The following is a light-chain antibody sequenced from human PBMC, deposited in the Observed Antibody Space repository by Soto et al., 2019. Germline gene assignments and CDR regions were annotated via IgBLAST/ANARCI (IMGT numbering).Light chain of an antibody. V-gene: IGKV1-5*01. CDR1: QIIGSS. J-gene: IGKJ2*01. CDR3: QQYYSYPYT. Sequence: DIQMTQSPSTRSASLGDRVTITCRASQIIGSSLAWYQHKPGKAPKLLIYDALTLQSGVPSRYSGSESETEFTFTISRLQPGDSATYYCQQYYSYPYTFGQGTKLEI. CDR2: DAL.